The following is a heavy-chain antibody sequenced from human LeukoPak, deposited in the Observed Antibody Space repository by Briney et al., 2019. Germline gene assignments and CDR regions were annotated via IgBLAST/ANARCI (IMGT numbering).Heavy chain of an antibody. J-gene: IGHJ4*02. Sequence: PGRSLRLSCVASGFTFSSHGMHWVRQAPGKGLEWVAVIWYDGSNKYYADSVKGRFTISRDNPKNTLYLQMNSLRAEDTAVYYCARDRQDLWSGYPKYYFDYWGQGTLVTVSS. CDR1: GFTFSSHG. CDR2: IWYDGSNK. CDR3: ARDRQDLWSGYPKYYFDY. D-gene: IGHD3-3*01. V-gene: IGHV3-33*01.